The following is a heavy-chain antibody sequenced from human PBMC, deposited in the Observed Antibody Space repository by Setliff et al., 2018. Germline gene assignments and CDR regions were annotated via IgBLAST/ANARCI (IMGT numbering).Heavy chain of an antibody. Sequence: PSETLSLTCSVSADSISSSSQYWGLIRQPPGKGLEWVGGVHHSGSLYYNPSLKSRVSISLDTSKKQFTLKLSSVTAADTAVYYCATIDSLFYYLDFWSQGTLVTVSS. V-gene: IGHV4-39*06. CDR2: VHHSGSL. J-gene: IGHJ4*02. CDR1: ADSISSSSQY. CDR3: ATIDSLFYYLDF. D-gene: IGHD3-10*01.